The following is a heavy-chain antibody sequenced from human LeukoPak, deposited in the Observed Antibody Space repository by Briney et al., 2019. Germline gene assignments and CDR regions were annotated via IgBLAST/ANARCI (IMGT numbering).Heavy chain of an antibody. J-gene: IGHJ4*02. Sequence: GGSLRLSCAASGFTFSSYAMSWVRQALGKGLEWVSDISGSGGSTYYADSVKGRFTISRDNSKNTLYLQMNSLRAEDTAVYYCAKSSRYYVNYLDYWGQGTLITVSS. V-gene: IGHV3-23*01. CDR3: AKSSRYYVNYLDY. CDR1: GFTFSSYA. D-gene: IGHD3-10*02. CDR2: ISGSGGST.